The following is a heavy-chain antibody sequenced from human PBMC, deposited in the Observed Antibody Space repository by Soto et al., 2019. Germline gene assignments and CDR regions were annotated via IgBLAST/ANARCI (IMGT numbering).Heavy chain of an antibody. Sequence: GGSLRLSCVASGFSLANYPMNWVRQTPGKGLEWISYSSPRGDTIYYADSVEGRFTTSRDNARNSLSLHMSSLRDEDSALYYCAKGPHTNVGWPYYFESWGQGVPVTVSS. CDR3: AKGPHTNVGWPYYFES. CDR2: SSPRGDTI. CDR1: GFSLANYP. J-gene: IGHJ4*02. V-gene: IGHV3-48*02. D-gene: IGHD6-19*01.